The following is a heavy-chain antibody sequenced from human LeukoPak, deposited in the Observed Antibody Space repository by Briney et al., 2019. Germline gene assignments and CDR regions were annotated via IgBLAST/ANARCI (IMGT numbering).Heavy chain of an antibody. CDR1: GFTLSGSA. CDR2: IRSKANSDAT. CDR3: ARVFTRGGYDRGSYGMDV. Sequence: GGSLKLSCAASGFTLSGSAMHWVRQASGKGLEWVGRIRSKANSDATAYVASVKGRFTISRDDSKNTAYLQMNSLKTEDTAVYYCARVFTRGGYDRGSYGMDVWGQGTTVTVS. J-gene: IGHJ6*02. V-gene: IGHV3-73*01. D-gene: IGHD5-12*01.